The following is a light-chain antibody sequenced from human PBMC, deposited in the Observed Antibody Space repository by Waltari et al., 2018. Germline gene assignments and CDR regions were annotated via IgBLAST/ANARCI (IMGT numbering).Light chain of an antibody. V-gene: IGLV3-21*04. CDR3: LVWHSTIDHQGV. CDR1: NIGSKS. CDR2: YDS. Sequence: SYVVTQSPSVSVAPGATARLTCGGDNIGSKSVHWSQQRPGQAPVLVTSYDSDRPSGIPERFSGSNSGNTATLTISWVEAEDEADYYCLVWHSTIDHQGVFGGGTKLTVL. J-gene: IGLJ2*01.